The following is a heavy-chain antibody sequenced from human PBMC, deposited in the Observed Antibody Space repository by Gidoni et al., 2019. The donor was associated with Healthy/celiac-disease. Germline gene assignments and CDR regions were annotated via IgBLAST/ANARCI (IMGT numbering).Heavy chain of an antibody. CDR2: IYYSGSS. CDR3: ARGPLYHYDNSGYYYVGYFDL. Sequence: YWSWIRQHPGKGLEWIGYIYYSGSSYYNPSLKSRVIISIDTSKNQFSLKLNSVTAADTAVYYCARGPLYHYDNSGYYYVGYFDLWGRGTLVTVSS. CDR1: Y. D-gene: IGHD3-22*01. J-gene: IGHJ2*01. V-gene: IGHV4-31*02.